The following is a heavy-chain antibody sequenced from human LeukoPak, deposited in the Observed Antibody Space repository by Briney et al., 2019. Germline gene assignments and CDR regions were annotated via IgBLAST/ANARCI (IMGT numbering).Heavy chain of an antibody. CDR1: AGSLNSVDYY. D-gene: IGHD3-22*01. CDR2: IYSPGTN. Sequence: SETLSLTCTVSAGSLNSVDYYWSWLRQPAGTGLEWVGRIYSPGTNYNYNPSVKSRVTISIDTSKTQFSLKLTSVTAADTAVYYCARGIGTSYDSSRDAFDNWGQGTMVTVSS. J-gene: IGHJ3*02. V-gene: IGHV4-61*02. CDR3: ARGIGTSYDSSRDAFDN.